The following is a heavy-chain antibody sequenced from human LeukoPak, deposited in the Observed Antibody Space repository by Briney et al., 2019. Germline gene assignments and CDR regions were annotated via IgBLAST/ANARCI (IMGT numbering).Heavy chain of an antibody. CDR2: IYTNGSN. CDR3: ARDPSIAVAGIYGMDV. D-gene: IGHD6-19*01. Sequence: PSETLSLTCTVSGDSISSGSYYWSWIRQPAGKGLEWIGRIYTNGSNNYNPSLKSRATISVDTSKKQFSLKLSSVTAADAAVYYCARDPSIAVAGIYGMDVWGQGTTVTVSS. V-gene: IGHV4-61*02. CDR1: GDSISSGSYY. J-gene: IGHJ6*02.